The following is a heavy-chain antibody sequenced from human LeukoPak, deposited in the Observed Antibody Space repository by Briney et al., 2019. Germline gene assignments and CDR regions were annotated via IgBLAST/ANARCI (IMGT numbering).Heavy chain of an antibody. CDR3: ARGRGLVYLYAKFDY. V-gene: IGHV4-34*01. D-gene: IGHD2-2*02. CDR1: GGSFSGYY. J-gene: IGHJ4*02. Sequence: PSETLSLTCAVYGGSFSGYYWSWIRQPPGKGLEWIGEINHSGSTNYNPSLKSRVTISVDTSKNQFSLKLSSVTAADTAVYYCARGRGLVYLYAKFDYWGQGTLVTVSS. CDR2: INHSGST.